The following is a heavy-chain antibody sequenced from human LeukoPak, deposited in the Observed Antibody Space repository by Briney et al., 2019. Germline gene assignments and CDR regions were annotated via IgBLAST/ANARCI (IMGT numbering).Heavy chain of an antibody. Sequence: SETLSLTCTVSGYSISSGYYWGWIRQPPGKGLEWIGSIYHSGSTYYNPSLKSRVTISVDTSKNQFSLKLSSVTAADTAVYYCARRYGYRSSTSCWDWGQGTLVTVSS. CDR2: IYHSGST. CDR1: GYSISSGYY. D-gene: IGHD2-2*03. CDR3: ARRYGYRSSTSCWD. V-gene: IGHV4-38-2*02. J-gene: IGHJ4*02.